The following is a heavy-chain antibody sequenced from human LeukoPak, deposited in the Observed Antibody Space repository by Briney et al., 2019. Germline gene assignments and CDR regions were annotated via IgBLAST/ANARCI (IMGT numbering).Heavy chain of an antibody. J-gene: IGHJ6*03. D-gene: IGHD2-15*01. V-gene: IGHV4-34*01. Sequence: SETLSLTCAVYGGSFSGYYWSWIRQPPGKGLEWIGSIYYRGSTYYNPSLMSRVTIFVDTSKNQFSLKLSSVTAADTAVYYCARHGYCSGGSCYSWGYYYYMDVWGKGTTVATSS. CDR3: ARHGYCSGGSCYSWGYYYYMDV. CDR2: IYYRGST. CDR1: GGSFSGYY.